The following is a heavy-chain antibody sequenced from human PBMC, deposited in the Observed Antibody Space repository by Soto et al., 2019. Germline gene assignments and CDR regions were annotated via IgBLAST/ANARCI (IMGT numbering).Heavy chain of an antibody. J-gene: IGHJ4*02. D-gene: IGHD3-22*01. CDR1: GYTFTSYA. CDR2: INAGKGDT. V-gene: IGHV1-3*01. CDR3: ARDQGYNDRSGYYYY. Sequence: ASVKVSCKASGYTFTSYAMHWVRQAPGQRLEWMGWINAGKGDTEYSQKFQSRVTITRDTSASTAYMELSSLRSEDTAVYYCARDQGYNDRSGYYYYWGQGTLVTVSS.